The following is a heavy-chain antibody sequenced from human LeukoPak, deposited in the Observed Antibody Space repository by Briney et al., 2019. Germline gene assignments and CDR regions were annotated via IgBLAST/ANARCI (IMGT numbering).Heavy chain of an antibody. CDR1: GFTFSSYG. CDR3: AKVISSSWHLFDY. CDR2: IRYDGSNK. D-gene: IGHD6-13*01. V-gene: IGHV3-30*02. J-gene: IGHJ4*02. Sequence: GGSLRLSCAASGFTFSSYGMYWVRQAPGKGLEWVAFIRYDGSNKYYADSVKGRFTISRDNSKNTLYLQMNNLRAEDTAVYYCAKVISSSWHLFDYWGQGTLVTASS.